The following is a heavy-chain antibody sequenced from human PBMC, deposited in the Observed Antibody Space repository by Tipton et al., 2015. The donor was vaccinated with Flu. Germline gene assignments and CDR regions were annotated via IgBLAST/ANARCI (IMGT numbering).Heavy chain of an antibody. CDR3: AKDGGCSSTSCYTNWFDP. J-gene: IGHJ5*02. V-gene: IGHV3-23*01. Sequence: SLRLSCAASGFTFSSYAMSWVRQAPGKGLEWVSAISGSGGSTYYADSVKGRFTISRDNSKNTLYLQMNSLRAEDTAVYYCAKDGGCSSTSCYTNWFDPWGQGTLVTVSS. D-gene: IGHD2-2*02. CDR2: ISGSGGST. CDR1: GFTFSSYA.